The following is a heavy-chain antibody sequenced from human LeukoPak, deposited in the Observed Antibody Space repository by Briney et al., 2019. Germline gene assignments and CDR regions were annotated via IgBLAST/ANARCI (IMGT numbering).Heavy chain of an antibody. CDR2: IDPNSGGT. V-gene: IGHV1-2*02. Sequence: GASVKVSCKASGYTFTGQFMHWVRQAPGQGLEWMGWIDPNSGGTDYAQKFRGRVTMTRDTSTSTAYMDPSRLMLDDTAVYYCARDREGPAYFDYWGQGTLVTVSS. CDR1: GYTFTGQF. J-gene: IGHJ4*02. CDR3: ARDREGPAYFDY.